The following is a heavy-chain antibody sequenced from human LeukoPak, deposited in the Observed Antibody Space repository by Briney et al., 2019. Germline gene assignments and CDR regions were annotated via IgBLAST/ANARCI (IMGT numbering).Heavy chain of an antibody. Sequence: GGSLRLSCAGSGFTFSTYWMSWVRQAPGKGLEWVAYMKQRGSEKYYVDSVKGRFTISRDNSKNTLYLQMNSLRAEDTAVYYCARDPYSGSYGNYYYYFMDVWDKGTTVTISS. J-gene: IGHJ6*03. CDR1: GFTFSTYW. CDR2: MKQRGSEK. D-gene: IGHD1-26*01. CDR3: ARDPYSGSYGNYYYYFMDV. V-gene: IGHV3-7*01.